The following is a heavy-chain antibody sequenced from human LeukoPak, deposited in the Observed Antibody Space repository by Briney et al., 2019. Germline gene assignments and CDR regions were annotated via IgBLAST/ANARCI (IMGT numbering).Heavy chain of an antibody. D-gene: IGHD3-10*01. CDR3: AKSLRGRETSSFDY. CDR2: ISGSGGST. Sequence: PGGSLRLSCAVSGFTSSGYAMSWVRQAPGKGLEWVSVISGSGGSTYHADSVKGRFTISRDNSKNTLYLQMNSLRAEDTAVYYCAKSLRGRETSSFDYWGQGTLVTVSS. J-gene: IGHJ4*02. V-gene: IGHV3-23*01. CDR1: GFTSSGYA.